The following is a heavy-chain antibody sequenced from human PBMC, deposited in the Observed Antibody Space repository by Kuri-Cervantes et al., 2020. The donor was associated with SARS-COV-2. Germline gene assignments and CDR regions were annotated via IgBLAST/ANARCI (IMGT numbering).Heavy chain of an antibody. CDR2: INPNSGGT. CDR1: GYTFTGYY. CDR3: ARGWSRSGFGVVHYYYYMDV. D-gene: IGHD3-3*01. Sequence: ASVKVSCKASGYTFTGYYMHWVRQAPGQGLEWMGWINPNSGGTNYAQKFRGRVTMTRDTSISTAYMELSRLRSDDTAVYYCARGWSRSGFGVVHYYYYMDVWGKGTTVTVSS. J-gene: IGHJ6*03. V-gene: IGHV1-2*02.